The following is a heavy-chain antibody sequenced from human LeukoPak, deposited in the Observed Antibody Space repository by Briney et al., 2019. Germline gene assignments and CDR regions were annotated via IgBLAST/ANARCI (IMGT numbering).Heavy chain of an antibody. V-gene: IGHV1-69*04. D-gene: IGHD1-14*01. CDR3: AREASTTWPNWFDP. CDR2: VIPTLGLA. Sequence: GASVKVSCKASGGTFSSYFISWVRQAPGQGLEWVGRVIPTLGLANYAQSFQGRVTIAADKSTGTAYMDLRSLRSDDTAVYYCAREASTTWPNWFDPWGQGTLVTVSS. CDR1: GGTFSSYF. J-gene: IGHJ5*02.